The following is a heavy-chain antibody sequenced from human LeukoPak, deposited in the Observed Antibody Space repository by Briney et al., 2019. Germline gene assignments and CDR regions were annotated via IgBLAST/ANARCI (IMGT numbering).Heavy chain of an antibody. J-gene: IGHJ4*01. CDR3: ARGLVGATGDYFAD. CDR1: GGSFSGYY. D-gene: IGHD1-26*01. V-gene: IGHV4-34*01. Sequence: AETLSLTCAVYGGSFSGYYWSWIRQPPGKGLEWIGEINHSGSTNYNPSLKSRVTISVDTSKNQFSLKLSSVTAADTAVYYCARGLVGATGDYFADWG. CDR2: INHSGST.